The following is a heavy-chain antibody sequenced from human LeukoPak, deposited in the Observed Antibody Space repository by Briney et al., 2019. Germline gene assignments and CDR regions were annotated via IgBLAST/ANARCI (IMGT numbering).Heavy chain of an antibody. J-gene: IGHJ4*02. Sequence: PGRSLRLSCAASGFTFSSYAMHWVRQAPGKGLEWVAVISYDGSNKYYADPVKGRFTISRDNSKNTLYLQMNSLRAEDTAVYYCARDLPYSSGWALDYWGQGTLVTVSS. D-gene: IGHD6-19*01. CDR3: ARDLPYSSGWALDY. CDR2: ISYDGSNK. CDR1: GFTFSSYA. V-gene: IGHV3-30-3*01.